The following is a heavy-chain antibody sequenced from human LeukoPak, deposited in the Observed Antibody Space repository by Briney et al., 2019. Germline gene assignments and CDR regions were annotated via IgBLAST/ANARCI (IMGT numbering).Heavy chain of an antibody. CDR2: IYYSGST. CDR3: ARVPRATDTYYFDY. D-gene: IGHD4-17*01. Sequence: SETLSLTCTVSGGSISSGDYYWRWIRQPPGKGLEWIGYIYYSGSTYYNPSLKSRVTISVDTSKNQFSLKLSSVTAADTAVYYCARVPRATDTYYFDYWGQGTLVTVSS. CDR1: GGSISSGDYY. V-gene: IGHV4-30-4*01. J-gene: IGHJ4*02.